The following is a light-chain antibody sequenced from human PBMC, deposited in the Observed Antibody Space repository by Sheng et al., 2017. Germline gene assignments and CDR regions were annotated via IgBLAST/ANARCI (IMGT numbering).Light chain of an antibody. Sequence: DIQMTQSPSALSASLRDRVTITCQSSQSISTYLNWYQQAPGRAPKLLIYAASALRSGVPSRFSGSGSETHFTLTISSLQPEDFATYYCQQSFASPQTFGQGTRWKSN. CDR2: AAS. CDR1: QSISTY. V-gene: IGKV1-39*01. J-gene: IGKJ1*01. CDR3: QQSFASPQT.